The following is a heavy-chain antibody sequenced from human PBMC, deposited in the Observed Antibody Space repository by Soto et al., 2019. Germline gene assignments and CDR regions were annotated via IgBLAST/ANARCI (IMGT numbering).Heavy chain of an antibody. CDR1: AYTFSNYG. J-gene: IGHJ6*02. D-gene: IGHD2-15*01. CDR3: APLGHCSGGTCYYYYGMDV. V-gene: IGHV1-18*01. Sequence: QVQLVQSGAEVRKPGASVKVSCKVSAYTFSNYGISWVRQAPGQGLEWMGWINTYNDNTNYAQNLQGRVTMTTDTSAGTAYFELRSLRSDDTAVYYCAPLGHCSGGTCYYYYGMDVWGQGTTVTVSS. CDR2: INTYNDNT.